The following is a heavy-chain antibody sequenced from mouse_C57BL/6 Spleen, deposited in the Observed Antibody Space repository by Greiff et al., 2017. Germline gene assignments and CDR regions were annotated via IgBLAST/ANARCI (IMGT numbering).Heavy chain of an antibody. CDR3: TRGIYYYGSSYGY. D-gene: IGHD1-1*01. V-gene: IGHV6-6*01. Sequence: DVMLVESGGGLVQPGGSMKLPCAASGFTFSDAWMDWVRQSPEKGLEWVAEIRNKANNHATYYAESVKGRFTISRDDSKSSVYLQMNSLRAEDTGIYYCTRGIYYYGSSYGYWGQGTTLTVSS. CDR2: IRNKANNHAT. J-gene: IGHJ2*01. CDR1: GFTFSDAW.